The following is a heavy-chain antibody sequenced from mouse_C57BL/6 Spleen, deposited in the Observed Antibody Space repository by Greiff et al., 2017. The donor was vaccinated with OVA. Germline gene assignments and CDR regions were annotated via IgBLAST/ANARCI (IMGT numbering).Heavy chain of an antibody. CDR2: ISSGSSTI. CDR1: GFTFSDYG. J-gene: IGHJ4*01. Sequence: EVKLVESGGGLVKPGGSLKLSCAASGFTFSDYGMHWVRQAPEKGLEWVAYISSGSSTIYYADTVKGRFTISRDNAKNTLFLQITSLRSEDTAMYYCARSNYVYYAMDYWGQGTSVTVSS. CDR3: ARSNYVYYAMDY. D-gene: IGHD2-5*01. V-gene: IGHV5-17*01.